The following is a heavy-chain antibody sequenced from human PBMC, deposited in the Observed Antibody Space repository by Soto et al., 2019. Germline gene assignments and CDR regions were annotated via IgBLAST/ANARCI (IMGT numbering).Heavy chain of an antibody. Sequence: QVPLVQSGAEVKKPGSSVKVSCKASGGTFSKYSITWIRQAPGQGLEWMGRIIPFHGVTNYAQKFKGRVTITADKSTSTAYMELNNLRSEDTAVYFCASASAPDVDYWGQGTLITVSS. CDR3: ASASAPDVDY. CDR2: IIPFHGVT. J-gene: IGHJ4*01. CDR1: GGTFSKYS. V-gene: IGHV1-69*02. D-gene: IGHD3-3*01.